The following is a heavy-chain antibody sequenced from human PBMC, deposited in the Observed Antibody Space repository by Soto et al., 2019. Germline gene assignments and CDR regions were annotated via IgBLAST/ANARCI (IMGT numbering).Heavy chain of an antibody. V-gene: IGHV3-11*06. CDR1: GFTFSDYY. Sequence: QVQLVESGGGLVKPGGSLRLSCAASGFTFSDYYMSWIRQAPGKGLEWVSYISSSSSYTNYADSVKGRFTISRDNAKNSLYLQMNSLRAEDTAVYYCAREFLEEATVTSSGMDVWGQGTTVTVSS. CDR3: AREFLEEATVTSSGMDV. D-gene: IGHD4-17*01. CDR2: ISSSSSYT. J-gene: IGHJ6*02.